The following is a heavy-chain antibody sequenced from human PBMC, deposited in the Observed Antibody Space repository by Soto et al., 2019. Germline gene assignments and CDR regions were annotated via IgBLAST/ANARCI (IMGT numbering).Heavy chain of an antibody. CDR1: GYSFTSYW. J-gene: IGHJ4*02. V-gene: IGHV5-51*01. CDR3: ARLQGGIQLWSPENDY. Sequence: GESLKISCKGSGYSFTSYWIGWVRQMPGKGLEWMGIIYPGDSDTRYSPSFQGQVTISADKSISTAYLQWSSLKASDTAMYYCARLQGGIQLWSPENDYWGQGTLVTVSS. CDR2: IYPGDSDT. D-gene: IGHD5-18*01.